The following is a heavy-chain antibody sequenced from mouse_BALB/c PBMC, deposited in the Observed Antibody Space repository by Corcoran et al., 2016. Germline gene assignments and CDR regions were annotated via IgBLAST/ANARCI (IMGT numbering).Heavy chain of an antibody. Sequence: QVTLKESGPGMLQPSQTLSLTCSFSGFSLSTSGVSVGWIRQPSGKGLEWLSHIWWNVVKYYNPALKSRLTISKDTSNNQVFLKIASVVTADTATYYCARIGDYVLFDYWGQGTTLTVSS. CDR1: GFSLSTSGVS. D-gene: IGHD2-4*01. CDR3: ARIGDYVLFDY. J-gene: IGHJ2*01. CDR2: IWWNVVK. V-gene: IGHV8-8*01.